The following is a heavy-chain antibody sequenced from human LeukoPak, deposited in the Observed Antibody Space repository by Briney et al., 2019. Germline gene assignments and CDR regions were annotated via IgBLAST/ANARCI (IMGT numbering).Heavy chain of an antibody. Sequence: SVKVSCKASGGTFSSYAISWVRQAPGQGLEWMGGIFPIFGTANYAQKFQGRVTITADESTSTAYMELSSLRSEDTAVYYCARETDRYCSSTSCYRGINWFDPWGQGTLVTVSS. CDR2: IFPIFGTA. D-gene: IGHD2-2*01. V-gene: IGHV1-69*13. CDR1: GGTFSSYA. J-gene: IGHJ5*02. CDR3: ARETDRYCSSTSCYRGINWFDP.